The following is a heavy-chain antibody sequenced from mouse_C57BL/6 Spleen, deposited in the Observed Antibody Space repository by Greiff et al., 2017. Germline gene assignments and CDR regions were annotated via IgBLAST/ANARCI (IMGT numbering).Heavy chain of an antibody. CDR2: IHPSDSDT. J-gene: IGHJ2*01. CDR1: GYTFTSYW. V-gene: IGHV1-74*01. CDR3: AIEELRYGYFDY. D-gene: IGHD1-1*02. Sequence: QVQLQQPGAELVKPGASVKVSCKASGYTFTSYWMHWVTQRPGQGLEWIGRIHPSDSDTNYNQKFKGKATLTVAKSSSTAYMQLSSLTSEDSAVYYCAIEELRYGYFDYWGQGTTLTVSS.